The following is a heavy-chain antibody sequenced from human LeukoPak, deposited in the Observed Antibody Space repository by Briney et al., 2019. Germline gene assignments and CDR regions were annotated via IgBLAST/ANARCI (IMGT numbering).Heavy chain of an antibody. CDR3: ARGLSSGWPGLLSGYYYMDV. CDR1: GFTVSSNY. J-gene: IGHJ6*03. D-gene: IGHD6-19*01. V-gene: IGHV3-53*01. CDR2: IYSGGST. Sequence: GGSLRLSCAASGFTVSSNYMSWVRQAPGKGLEWVSVIYSGGSTYYADSVKGRFTISRDNSKNTLYLQMNSLRAEDTAVYYCARGLSSGWPGLLSGYYYMDVWGKGTTVTVSS.